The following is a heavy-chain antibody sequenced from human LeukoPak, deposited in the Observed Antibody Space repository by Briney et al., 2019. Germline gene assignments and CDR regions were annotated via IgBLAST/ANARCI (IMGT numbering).Heavy chain of an antibody. Sequence: SQTLSLTCTVSGGSISSGGCYWSWIRQHPGKGLDWIRYIYYSGSTYYNPSLRRLVTISVDTSKNQFSLKLSSVTAADTAVYYCARGSRPQQLARWGQRTLVTVSS. J-gene: IGHJ4*02. D-gene: IGHD6-13*01. CDR1: GGSISSGGCY. CDR2: IYYSGST. V-gene: IGHV4-31*01. CDR3: ARGSRPQQLAR.